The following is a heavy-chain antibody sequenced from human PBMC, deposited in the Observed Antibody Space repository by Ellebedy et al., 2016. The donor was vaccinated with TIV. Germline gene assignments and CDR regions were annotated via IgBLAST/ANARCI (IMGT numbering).Heavy chain of an antibody. J-gene: IGHJ4*02. D-gene: IGHD1-26*01. Sequence: GESLKISCAASGFTVSSNYMSWVRQAPGKGLEWVSVIYSGGNTYYAGSVKGRFTISRDSSKNTLYLQMNSLRAEDTAVYYCAKEGAEEGPTNFDYWGQGTLVTVSS. CDR3: AKEGAEEGPTNFDY. CDR2: IYSGGNT. CDR1: GFTVSSNY. V-gene: IGHV3-66*01.